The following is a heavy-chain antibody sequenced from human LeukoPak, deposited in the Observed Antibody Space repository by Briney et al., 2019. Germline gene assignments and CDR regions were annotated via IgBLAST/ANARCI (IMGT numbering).Heavy chain of an antibody. CDR2: INQDGSEK. CDR1: GFTFSSYW. Sequence: PGGSLRLSCAASGFTFSSYWMNWVRQAPGKGLEWVANINQDGSEKCYVDSVKGRFTVSRDNAKNSLYLQMNSLRVEDTAVYYCARGGFSHFPGDDYWGQGTLVTVSS. CDR3: ARGGFSHFPGDDY. J-gene: IGHJ4*02. D-gene: IGHD3-10*01. V-gene: IGHV3-7*01.